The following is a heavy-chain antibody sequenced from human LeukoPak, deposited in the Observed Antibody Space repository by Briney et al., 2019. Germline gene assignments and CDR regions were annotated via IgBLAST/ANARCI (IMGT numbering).Heavy chain of an antibody. CDR2: IKQDGTEM. CDR3: SRSLDY. Sequence: GGSLRLSCVASGFTLSNYWMDWVRQAPGKGLEWVANIKQDGTEMYYVDSVKGRFTISRDNAKNSLYLQMNSLRAEDTAVYYCSRSLDYWGQGTLVTVSS. CDR1: GFTLSNYW. J-gene: IGHJ4*02. V-gene: IGHV3-7*01. D-gene: IGHD1-1*01.